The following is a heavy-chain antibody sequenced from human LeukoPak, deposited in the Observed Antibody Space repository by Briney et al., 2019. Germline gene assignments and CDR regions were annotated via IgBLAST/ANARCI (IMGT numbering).Heavy chain of an antibody. Sequence: GGSLRLSCAASGFAFSTYWMHWVRQDPGKGLVWVSRISSDASITSYADPVKGRFTISRDNAKNTLYLQMNSLRAEDTALYYCATSARTYIGSSLDYWGQGTLVTVSS. CDR2: ISSDASIT. CDR3: ATSARTYIGSSLDY. D-gene: IGHD2-15*01. V-gene: IGHV3-74*01. J-gene: IGHJ4*02. CDR1: GFAFSTYW.